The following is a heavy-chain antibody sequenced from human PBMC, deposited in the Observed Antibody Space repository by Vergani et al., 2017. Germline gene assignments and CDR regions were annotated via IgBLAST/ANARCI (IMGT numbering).Heavy chain of an antibody. J-gene: IGHJ6*03. CDR3: ARDSIAAAQRGYYYYMDV. D-gene: IGHD6-13*01. V-gene: IGHV3-74*03. CDR1: GFSFRTFS. Sequence: DVDLVESGGGFVQPGGSRRLSCAASGFSFRTFSMFWVRQPPGKGLAWVSKISPDGRTTEYADSVRGRFTISRDNSKNTLYLQMNSLRAEDTAVYYCARDSIAAAQRGYYYYMDVWGKGTTVTVSS. CDR2: ISPDGRTT.